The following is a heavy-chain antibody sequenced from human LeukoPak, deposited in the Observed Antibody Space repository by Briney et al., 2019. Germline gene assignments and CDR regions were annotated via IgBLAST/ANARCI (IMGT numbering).Heavy chain of an antibody. J-gene: IGHJ3*02. D-gene: IGHD3-10*01. CDR1: GFGFSSYW. V-gene: IGHV3-7*01. CDR2: INQDGTTK. CDR3: AREKGTMIRAMAFEM. Sequence: GGSLRLSCAASGFGFSSYWMSWVRHNPGKGLEWWANINQDGTTKYSRDFAKGRFTISRDNAQNSLYLQINSLRAEDTAVYYCAREKGTMIRAMAFEMWGQGTMVTVSS.